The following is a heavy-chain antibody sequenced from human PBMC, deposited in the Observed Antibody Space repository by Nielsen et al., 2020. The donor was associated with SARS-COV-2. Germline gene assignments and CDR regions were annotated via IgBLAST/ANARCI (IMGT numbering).Heavy chain of an antibody. V-gene: IGHV4-4*01. J-gene: IGHJ6*03. CDR2: VSHSGSI. Sequence: GSLRLSCAVSGGSVSSNDWWTWVRPSPGEVLEWIGEVSHSGSINYNPFLKSPVTLSMDQSKRQFSLRLTSVSAADTAVYFCARGDLVVVPSPILGLGPFFYYFYLDVWGKGTTVIVSS. CDR1: GGSVSSNDW. D-gene: IGHD2-2*01. CDR3: ARGDLVVVPSPILGLGPFFYYFYLDV.